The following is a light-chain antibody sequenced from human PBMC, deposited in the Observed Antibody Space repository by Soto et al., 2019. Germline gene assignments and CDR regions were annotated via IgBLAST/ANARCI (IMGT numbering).Light chain of an antibody. CDR2: GAS. Sequence: EIVMTQSPATLSVSPGERATLSCRASQSVSGHLAWYQQKPGHAPRLLIYGASTRATDIPARLSGSGSGTEFTLTVSSLQSEDFAVYYCQHYDNWPHTFGQGTKLDIK. V-gene: IGKV3-15*01. CDR3: QHYDNWPHT. CDR1: QSVSGH. J-gene: IGKJ2*01.